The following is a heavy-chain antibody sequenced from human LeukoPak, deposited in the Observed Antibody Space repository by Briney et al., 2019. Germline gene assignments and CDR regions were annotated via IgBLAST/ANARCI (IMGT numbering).Heavy chain of an antibody. J-gene: IGHJ4*02. D-gene: IGHD1-26*01. CDR2: IYYSGST. Sequence: SETLSLTCTVSGGSISSSSYYWGWIRQPPGKGLEWIGSIYYSGSTYYNPSLKSRVTISVDTSKNQFSLRLSSVTAADTAMYYCARHEGGGFYQYWGQGTLVTVSS. CDR3: ARHEGGGFYQY. CDR1: GGSISSSSYY. V-gene: IGHV4-39*01.